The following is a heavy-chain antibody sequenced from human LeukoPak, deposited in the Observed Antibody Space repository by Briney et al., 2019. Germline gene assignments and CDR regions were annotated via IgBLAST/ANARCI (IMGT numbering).Heavy chain of an antibody. D-gene: IGHD6-13*01. V-gene: IGHV4-59*01. Sequence: SENLSLTCTVSGGSISSYYWSWMRQPPGKGREWIGYIYYSGSTNYHPSLNSRVTISVDTSKNQFSLKLRSVTAAATAEYCWATRSAAAGDDYYFAYWGQGTLVSVSS. CDR3: ATRSAAAGDDYYFAY. CDR2: IYYSGST. J-gene: IGHJ4*02. CDR1: GGSISSYY.